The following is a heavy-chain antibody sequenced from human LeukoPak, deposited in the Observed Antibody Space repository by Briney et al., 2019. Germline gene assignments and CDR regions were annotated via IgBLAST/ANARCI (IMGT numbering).Heavy chain of an antibody. Sequence: GGSLRLSCAASGFTFSSYGMHWVRQAPGKGLERVAFIRYDGSNKYYADSVKGRFTIPRDNSKNTLYLQMNSLRAEDTAVYYCAKGSRDGYNFDYWGQGTLVTVSS. J-gene: IGHJ4*02. CDR1: GFTFSSYG. CDR3: AKGSRDGYNFDY. D-gene: IGHD5-24*01. V-gene: IGHV3-30*02. CDR2: IRYDGSNK.